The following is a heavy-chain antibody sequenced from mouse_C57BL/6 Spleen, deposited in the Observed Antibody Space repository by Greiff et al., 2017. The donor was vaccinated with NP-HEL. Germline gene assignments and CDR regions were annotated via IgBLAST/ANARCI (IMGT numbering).Heavy chain of an antibody. CDR3: AIYYGNRRDYFDY. Sequence: VQLQQSGPGLVQPSQSLSITCTVSGFSLTSYGVHWVRQSPGKGLEWLGVIWRGGSTDYNAAFMSRLSITKDNSKSQVFFKMNSLQADDTAIYYCAIYYGNRRDYFDYWGQGTTLTVSS. D-gene: IGHD2-1*01. J-gene: IGHJ2*01. CDR1: GFSLTSYG. V-gene: IGHV2-5*01. CDR2: IWRGGST.